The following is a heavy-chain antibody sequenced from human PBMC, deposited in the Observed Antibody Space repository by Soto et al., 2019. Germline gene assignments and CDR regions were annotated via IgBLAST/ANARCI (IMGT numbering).Heavy chain of an antibody. CDR3: ARTGYSSSWYPSDV. J-gene: IGHJ6*02. CDR1: GYSFTSYW. Sequence: GESLKISGKGSGYSFTSYWISWVREMPGKGLEWMGSIDPSESYSKYGASFQWHVTISAYKAIITAYLQWSGLKAPDTAMYYCARTGYSSSWYPSDVWGQGTTVTVSS. CDR2: IDPSESYS. V-gene: IGHV5-10-1*01. D-gene: IGHD6-13*01.